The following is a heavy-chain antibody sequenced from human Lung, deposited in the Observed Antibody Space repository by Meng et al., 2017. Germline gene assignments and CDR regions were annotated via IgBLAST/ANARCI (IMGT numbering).Heavy chain of an antibody. CDR2: ISAYNGNT. Sequence: QVQLGQSGAEVKKPGASAKVACKASGDTFTSYGISWVRQAPGQGLEWMGWISAYNGNTNYAQKLQGRVTMTTDTSTSTAYMELRSLRSDDTAVYYCARDIGQWLVQRDLDYWGQGTLVTVSS. CDR3: ARDIGQWLVQRDLDY. D-gene: IGHD6-19*01. CDR1: GDTFTSYG. J-gene: IGHJ4*02. V-gene: IGHV1-18*01.